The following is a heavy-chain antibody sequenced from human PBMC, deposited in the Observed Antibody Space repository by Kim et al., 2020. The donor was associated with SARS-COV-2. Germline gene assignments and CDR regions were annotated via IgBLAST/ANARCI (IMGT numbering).Heavy chain of an antibody. CDR2: INAGNGNT. D-gene: IGHD2-8*01. V-gene: IGHV1-3*01. J-gene: IGHJ4*01. CDR3: AREFFRTDVVCYTLGY. CDR1: GYTFTNYA. Sequence: ASVKVSCKASGYTFTNYAMHWVCQAPGQRLEWMGWINAGNGNTKYSQKFQGRVTITRDTSASTAYMELSSLRSEDTAVYYCAREFFRTDVVCYTLGYWGQGTPVTVSS.